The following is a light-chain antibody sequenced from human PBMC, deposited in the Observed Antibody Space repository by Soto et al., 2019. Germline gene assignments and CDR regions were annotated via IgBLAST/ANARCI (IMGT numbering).Light chain of an antibody. V-gene: IGLV2-14*03. CDR3: VSFTTSRSYV. CDR1: MSDVGAYIF. Sequence: QAALTQPSSVSGSPGQTITISCTGTMSDVGAYIFVSWYQQHPGKAPKLMIYDIINRPSGVSNRFSGSKSGNTASLTISGLQAEDEADYYCVSFTTSRSYVYGTGTKVTV. CDR2: DII. J-gene: IGLJ1*01.